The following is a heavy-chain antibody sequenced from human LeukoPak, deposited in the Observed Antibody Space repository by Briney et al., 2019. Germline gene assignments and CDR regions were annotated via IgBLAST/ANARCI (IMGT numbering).Heavy chain of an antibody. CDR1: GLIFSNYA. V-gene: IGHV3-23*01. CDR2: ITGNSGTT. D-gene: IGHD2-8*01. Sequence: GGSLRLSCAASGLIFSNYAMTWFRQAPGKGLEWVSSITGNSGTTKYADSVKGRFTMSRDNSRNTLYLQMDSLRAEDTAVYYCAKDPNGDYIGAFDAWGPGTMVIVSS. CDR3: AKDPNGDYIGAFDA. J-gene: IGHJ3*01.